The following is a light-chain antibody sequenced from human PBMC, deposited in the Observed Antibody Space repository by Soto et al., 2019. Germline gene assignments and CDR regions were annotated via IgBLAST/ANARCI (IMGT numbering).Light chain of an antibody. CDR3: QQLNSYSIT. CDR1: QGISSY. J-gene: IGKJ5*01. V-gene: IGKV1-9*01. CDR2: AAS. Sequence: IQLTQSPSSLSASVGDRDTITCRASQGISSYLAWYQQKPRKAPKLLIYAASTLQSGVPSRFSGSGSGTYFTLTISSLQPEDFATYYCQQLNSYSITFGQGTRLEIK.